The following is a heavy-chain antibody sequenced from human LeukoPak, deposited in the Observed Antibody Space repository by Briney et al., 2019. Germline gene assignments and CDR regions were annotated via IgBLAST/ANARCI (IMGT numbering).Heavy chain of an antibody. Sequence: HPGGSLRLSCVVSGFTFGDYAMHWVRQAPGKGLEWVSGINWNSVSKAFADSVKGRFTISRDNAKNSLYLQMNSLRAEDTAVYYCTRTGYRSNWYVPNWGQGTLVTVSS. J-gene: IGHJ4*02. CDR2: INWNSVSK. V-gene: IGHV3-9*01. CDR3: TRTGYRSNWYVPN. CDR1: GFTFGDYA. D-gene: IGHD6-13*01.